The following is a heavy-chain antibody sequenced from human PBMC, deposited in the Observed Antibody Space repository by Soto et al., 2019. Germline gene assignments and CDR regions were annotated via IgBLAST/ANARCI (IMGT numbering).Heavy chain of an antibody. D-gene: IGHD2-2*01. Sequence: EVQLVESGGGLVQSGGSLRLSCAASGFTFSSYWMSWVRQGPGKGPEWVANIKQDGSEKYYVDSVKGRFTISRDNAKNSLYLQMTSLRAEDTAVYHCPKSLSAIPGDSWGQGTLVTVSS. CDR1: GFTFSSYW. V-gene: IGHV3-7*05. CDR2: IKQDGSEK. CDR3: PKSLSAIPGDS. J-gene: IGHJ4*02.